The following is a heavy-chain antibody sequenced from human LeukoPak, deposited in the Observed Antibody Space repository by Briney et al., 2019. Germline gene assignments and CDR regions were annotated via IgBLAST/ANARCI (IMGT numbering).Heavy chain of an antibody. J-gene: IGHJ5*02. CDR1: GFTFSSSG. Sequence: GGSLRLSCAASGFTFSSSGMHWVRQAPGKGLEWVAVILYNGSNKYYADSVKGRFTISRDNSKNPLYLQMNSLRVEDTAVYYWARSGGYYSGGSCYRGYSGFDPWGQGTLVTVSS. CDR3: ARSGGYYSGGSCYRGYSGFDP. CDR2: ILYNGSNK. D-gene: IGHD2-15*01. V-gene: IGHV3-33*01.